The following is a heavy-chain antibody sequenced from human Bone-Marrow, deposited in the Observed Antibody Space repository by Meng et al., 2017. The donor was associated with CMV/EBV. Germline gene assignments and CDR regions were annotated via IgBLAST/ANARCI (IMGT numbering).Heavy chain of an antibody. CDR3: AKDLDRIVTIFGVARPDY. D-gene: IGHD3-3*01. CDR2: IRYDGSNK. Sequence: GESLKISCAASGFTFSSYCMHWVRQAPGKGLEWVAFIRYDGSNKYYADSVKGRFTISRDNSKNTLYLQMNSLRAEDTAVYYCAKDLDRIVTIFGVARPDYWGQGTLVTVSS. CDR1: GFTFSSYC. J-gene: IGHJ4*02. V-gene: IGHV3-30*02.